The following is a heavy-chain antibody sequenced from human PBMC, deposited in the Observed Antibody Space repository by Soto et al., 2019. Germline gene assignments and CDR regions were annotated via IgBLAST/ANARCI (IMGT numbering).Heavy chain of an antibody. V-gene: IGHV5-51*01. CDR1: GYTFTDYW. D-gene: IGHD4-4*01. CDR3: ARRISNLRDYYCAMEV. CDR2: IYPGDSVA. J-gene: IGHJ6*02. Sequence: XESLTITWMGSGYTFTDYWIGWVRKLPGKGLKRLGIIYPGDSVASYGPSCQCHVTITVDKSTSTAYLQWNNLKASDTAMYYCARRISNLRDYYCAMEVWGQGTTVTVSS.